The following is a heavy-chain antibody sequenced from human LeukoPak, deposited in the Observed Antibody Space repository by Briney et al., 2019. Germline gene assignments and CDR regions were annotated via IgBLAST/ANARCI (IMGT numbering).Heavy chain of an antibody. D-gene: IGHD1-1*01. CDR1: GGDISSYY. Sequence: SETLFLTCTVSGGDISSYYCCWIRQPPWKGREWIGCIYDSGSTNYNPSLKSLVTISVDTSKNQFSLKLSSVTAADTAVYYCARVGGTNYYYYGMDVWGQGTTVIVSS. V-gene: IGHV4-59*01. J-gene: IGHJ6*02. CDR3: ARVGGTNYYYYGMDV. CDR2: IYDSGST.